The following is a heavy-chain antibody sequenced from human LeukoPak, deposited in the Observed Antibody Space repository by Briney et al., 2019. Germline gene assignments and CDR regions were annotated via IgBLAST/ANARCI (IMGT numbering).Heavy chain of an antibody. V-gene: IGHV3-7*01. CDR1: GFTFSSYW. Sequence: PGGSLRLSCAASGFTFSSYWMSWVRQAPGKGLEWVANIKQDGSEKYYVDSVKGRFTISRDNAKNSLYLQMNSLRAEDTAVYYCARRRYSGSSQHFDYWVQGTLVTVSS. CDR2: IKQDGSEK. CDR3: ARRRYSGSSQHFDY. D-gene: IGHD1-26*01. J-gene: IGHJ4*02.